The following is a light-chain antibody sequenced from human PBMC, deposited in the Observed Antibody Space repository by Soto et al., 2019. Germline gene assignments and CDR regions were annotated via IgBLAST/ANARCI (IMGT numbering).Light chain of an antibody. Sequence: QSALTQPPSVSGSPGQSVTISCTGTSSDVGNYNRVSWYQQPPGTAPKLMIYEVSNRPSGVPDRFSGSKSGNTASLTISGLQPEDEADYYCSSFTSSSTLVFGGGTQLTVL. J-gene: IGLJ2*01. CDR2: EVS. CDR1: SSDVGNYNR. V-gene: IGLV2-18*02. CDR3: SSFTSSSTLV.